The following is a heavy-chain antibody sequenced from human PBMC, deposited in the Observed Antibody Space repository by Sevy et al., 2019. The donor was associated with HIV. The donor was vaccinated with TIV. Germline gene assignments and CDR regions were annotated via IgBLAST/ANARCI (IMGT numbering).Heavy chain of an antibody. CDR2: IWFDGSNT. CDR1: GFTFSSFG. CDR3: ARDLEFYDSGDYGPAFMPDF. J-gene: IGHJ4*01. D-gene: IGHD4-17*01. Sequence: GGSLRLSCAASGFTFSSFGMHWVRQAPGKGLEWVAVIWFDGSNTYYADSVKGRFTISRDIAKNTLLLQMNSLRAEDTAVYYCARDLEFYDSGDYGPAFMPDFWGHGTLVTVSS. V-gene: IGHV3-33*01.